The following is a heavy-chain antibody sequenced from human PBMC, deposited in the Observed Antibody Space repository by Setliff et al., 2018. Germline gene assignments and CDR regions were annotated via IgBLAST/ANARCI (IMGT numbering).Heavy chain of an antibody. Sequence: GGSLRLSCAASGFTFNGSAMHWVRQASGKGLEWVGRIRSKADNYATAYAASVRGRFTISRDDSKNTAYLQMNSLKTEDTAVYYCILIGSSADAFDIWGQGTMVTVSS. V-gene: IGHV3-73*01. CDR2: IRSKADNYAT. J-gene: IGHJ3*02. CDR3: ILIGSSADAFDI. CDR1: GFTFNGSA. D-gene: IGHD6-19*01.